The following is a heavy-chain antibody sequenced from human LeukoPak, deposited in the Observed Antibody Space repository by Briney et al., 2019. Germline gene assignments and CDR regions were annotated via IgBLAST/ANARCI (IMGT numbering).Heavy chain of an antibody. CDR1: GFTLRNYW. J-gene: IGHJ4*02. CDR3: ARDSYSNSFDY. Sequence: GGSLRLSCAASGFTLRNYWMTWVRQAPGKGPEWVANIKQDGSEKYYVDSVKGRFIISRDNAKNSLYLQMNSLRAEDTAVYYCARDSYSNSFDYWGQGTLVTVSS. D-gene: IGHD4-11*01. CDR2: IKQDGSEK. V-gene: IGHV3-7*03.